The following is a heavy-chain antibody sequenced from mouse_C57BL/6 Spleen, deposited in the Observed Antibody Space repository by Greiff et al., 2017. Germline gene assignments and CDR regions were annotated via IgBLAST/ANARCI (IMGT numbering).Heavy chain of an antibody. V-gene: IGHV1-19*01. J-gene: IGHJ4*01. CDR3: ARNPYYAMDY. CDR1: GYTFTDYY. CDR2: INPYNGGT. Sequence: EVQLQQSGPVLVKPGASVKMSCKASGYTFTDYYMNWVKQSHGKSLEWIGVINPYNGGTSYNQKFKGKATLTVDKSSSTAYMELSSLTSEDSAVYYCARNPYYAMDYWGQGTSVTVSS.